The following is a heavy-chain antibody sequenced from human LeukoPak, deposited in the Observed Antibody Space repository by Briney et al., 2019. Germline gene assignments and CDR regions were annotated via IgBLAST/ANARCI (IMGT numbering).Heavy chain of an antibody. V-gene: IGHV3-30*18. CDR2: ISYDGSNK. J-gene: IGHJ4*02. CDR1: GFIFSNYG. D-gene: IGHD6-19*01. Sequence: GKSLRLSCAASGFIFSNYGMHWVRQAPGKGLEWVAVISYDGSNKYYADSVKGRFTISRDNSKNTLYLQMNSLRAEDTAVYYCAKGGEQWLLSYWGQGTLVTVSS. CDR3: AKGGEQWLLSY.